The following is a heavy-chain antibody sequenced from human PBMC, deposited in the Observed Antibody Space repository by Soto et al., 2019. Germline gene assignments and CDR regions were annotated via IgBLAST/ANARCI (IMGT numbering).Heavy chain of an antibody. J-gene: IGHJ5*02. CDR3: VRDGTKTLRDWFDP. CDR2: IYATGTT. D-gene: IGHD1-1*01. V-gene: IGHV4-4*07. Sequence: SETLSLTCTVSGASISGFYWSWIRKSAGKGLEWIGRIYATGTTDYNPSLKSRVMMSVDTSKKQFSLKLRSVTAADTAVYYCVRDGTKTLRDWFDPWGQGISVSVSS. CDR1: GASISGFY.